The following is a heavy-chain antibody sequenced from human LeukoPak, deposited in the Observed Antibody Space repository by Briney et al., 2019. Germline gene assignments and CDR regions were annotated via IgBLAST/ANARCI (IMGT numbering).Heavy chain of an antibody. V-gene: IGHV3-23*01. CDR3: ARDPLYYDTLTGWTDRYYLDY. CDR1: GFTFSSYA. Sequence: GGSLRLSCAASGFTFSSYAMNWVRQAPGKGRECVSTISGVGGDTHYADSVRGRFTISRANSKNTLFLQMDSLRVEDTAVYYCARDPLYYDTLTGWTDRYYLDYWGQGTVVTVSS. D-gene: IGHD3-9*01. J-gene: IGHJ4*02. CDR2: ISGVGGDT.